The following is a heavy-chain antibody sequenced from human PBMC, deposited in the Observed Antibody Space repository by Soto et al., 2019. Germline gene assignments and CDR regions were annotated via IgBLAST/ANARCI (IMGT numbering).Heavy chain of an antibody. V-gene: IGHV3-21*01. J-gene: IGHJ4*02. CDR2: ISSTSTYI. CDR3: TTWGNPYSRTWWYS. Sequence: EVQLVESGGGLVKPGESLRLSCAASGFTFSGQTMNWVRQAPGKGLEWVSSISSTSTYIYYADSVKGRFTISRDNAEKSLYLQMNSLRAEDTAVYYCTTWGNPYSRTWWYSWGPGTLVTVSS. D-gene: IGHD6-13*01. CDR1: GFTFSGQT.